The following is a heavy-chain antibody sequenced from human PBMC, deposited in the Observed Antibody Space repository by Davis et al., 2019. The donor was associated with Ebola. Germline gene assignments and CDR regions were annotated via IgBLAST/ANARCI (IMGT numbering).Heavy chain of an antibody. V-gene: IGHV1-18*01. CDR2: ISAYNGNT. CDR1: GYTFTSYA. J-gene: IGHJ4*02. CDR3: ATGWGELLGDY. Sequence: AASVKVSCKASGYTFTSYAMHWVRQAPGQGLEWMGWISAYNGNTNYAQKLQGRVTMTTDTSTSTAYMELRSLRSDDTAVYYCATGWGELLGDYWGQGTLVTVSS. D-gene: IGHD1-26*01.